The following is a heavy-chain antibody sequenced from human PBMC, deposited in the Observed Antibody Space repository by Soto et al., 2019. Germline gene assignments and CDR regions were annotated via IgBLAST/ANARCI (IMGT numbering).Heavy chain of an antibody. D-gene: IGHD6-13*01. CDR1: GFIFSNYA. J-gene: IGHJ6*02. V-gene: IGHV3-23*01. CDR2: ISGSGYVT. CDR3: AGLLQVLVSYFGMEV. Sequence: PGGSLRLSCAASGFIFSNYAMSWVRQAPGKGLEWVAAISGSGYVTYYADSVKGRFSISRDNSKNTLYLQMSGLRVEDTAIYYCAGLLQVLVSYFGMEVWGQGTTVTVSS.